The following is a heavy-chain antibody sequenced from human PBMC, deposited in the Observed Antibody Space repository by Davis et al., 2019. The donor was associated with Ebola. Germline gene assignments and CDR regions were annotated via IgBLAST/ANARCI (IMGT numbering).Heavy chain of an antibody. CDR1: GGPINNYY. J-gene: IGHJ4*02. D-gene: IGHD2-15*01. V-gene: IGHV4-59*01. CDR3: ARTDRVCSGGTCYSGNDFDY. Sequence: SETLSLTCTVSGGPINNYYWSWIRQPPGKGLEWIGYVYSTGGTDYNPSLKSRVMMSVDTSKNQFSLKLSSVTAADTAVYYCARTDRVCSGGTCYSGNDFDYWGQGTLVTVSS. CDR2: VYSTGGT.